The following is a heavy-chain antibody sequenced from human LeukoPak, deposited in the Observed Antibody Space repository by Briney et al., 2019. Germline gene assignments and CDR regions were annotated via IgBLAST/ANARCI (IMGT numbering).Heavy chain of an antibody. Sequence: PGGSLRLSCAASGFTFDDYAMHWVRQAPGKGLEWVSGISWNSGSIVYADSVKGRFTISRGNAKNSLYLQMNSLRAEDTALYYCAKDRDAAGRYYFDYWGQGTLVTVSS. J-gene: IGHJ4*02. V-gene: IGHV3-9*01. D-gene: IGHD6-13*01. CDR1: GFTFDDYA. CDR2: ISWNSGSI. CDR3: AKDRDAAGRYYFDY.